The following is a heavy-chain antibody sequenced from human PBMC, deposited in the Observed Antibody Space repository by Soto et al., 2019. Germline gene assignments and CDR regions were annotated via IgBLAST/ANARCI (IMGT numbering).Heavy chain of an antibody. CDR3: ARERGGYSSDF. D-gene: IGHD2-15*01. V-gene: IGHV3-74*01. CDR1: GFSFSSYW. J-gene: IGHJ4*02. Sequence: EVQLVESGGGLVQPGGSLRLSCAASGFSFSSYWMHWLRQVPGKGLVWVSRINGDGDYTNYADSVKGRFTISRDNAKNTLYLQMNRLRAEDTAVYYWARERGGYSSDFWGQGTLVTVSS. CDR2: INGDGDYT.